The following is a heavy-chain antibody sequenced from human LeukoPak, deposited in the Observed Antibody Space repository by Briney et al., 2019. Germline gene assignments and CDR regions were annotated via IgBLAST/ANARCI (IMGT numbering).Heavy chain of an antibody. Sequence: GASVKVSCKASGGTFSSYAISWVRQAPGQGLEWMGRIIPILGIANYAQKFQGRVTITADKSTSTAYMELSSLRSEDTAVYYCARDRGGGSCYSGAVGFVRCWDAFDIWGQGTMVTVSS. D-gene: IGHD2-15*01. CDR3: ARDRGGGSCYSGAVGFVRCWDAFDI. J-gene: IGHJ3*02. V-gene: IGHV1-69*04. CDR1: GGTFSSYA. CDR2: IIPILGIA.